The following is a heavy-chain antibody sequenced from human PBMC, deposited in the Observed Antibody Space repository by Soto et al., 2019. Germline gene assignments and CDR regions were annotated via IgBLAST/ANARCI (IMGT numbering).Heavy chain of an antibody. D-gene: IGHD1-26*01. V-gene: IGHV3-30-3*01. CDR3: ARDARIGTDWYFDL. CDR1: GFTLGSYA. J-gene: IGHJ2*01. CDR2: ISYDGSGK. Sequence: QVQLVESGGGVVQPGRSLRLYCVASGFTLGSYAIHWVRQAPGKGLEWVAAISYDGSGKYYADSVKGRFTISRDNSKNTLYLQMNSLRVEDTAVYYCARDARIGTDWYFDLWGRGTLVTVSS.